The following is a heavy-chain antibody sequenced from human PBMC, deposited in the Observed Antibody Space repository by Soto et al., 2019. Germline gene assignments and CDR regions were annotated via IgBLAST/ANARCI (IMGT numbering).Heavy chain of an antibody. D-gene: IGHD3-9*01. Sequence: GGSLRLSCAASGFTFSSYSMNLVRPAPGKGLGWVSYISSSGSTIYYADSVKGRFTISRDNAKNSLYLQMNSLRAEDTAVYYCVRHDYDILTGYPYYFDYWGQGTLVTVSS. J-gene: IGHJ4*02. CDR3: VRHDYDILTGYPYYFDY. V-gene: IGHV3-48*01. CDR1: GFTFSSYS. CDR2: ISSSGSTI.